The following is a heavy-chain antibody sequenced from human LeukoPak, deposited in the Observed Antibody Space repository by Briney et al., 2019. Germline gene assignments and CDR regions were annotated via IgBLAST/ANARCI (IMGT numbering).Heavy chain of an antibody. V-gene: IGHV3-20*01. CDR2: INWNGGST. CDR3: ARGSGRVYYYYYMDV. D-gene: IGHD3-10*01. CDR1: GFTFDDYG. Sequence: RPGGSLRLSCAASGFTFDDYGMSWVRQAPGKGLEWVSGINWNGGSTGYADSVKGRFTISRDNAKNSLYLQMNSLRAEDTALYHCARGSGRVYYYYYMDVWGKGTTVTVSS. J-gene: IGHJ6*03.